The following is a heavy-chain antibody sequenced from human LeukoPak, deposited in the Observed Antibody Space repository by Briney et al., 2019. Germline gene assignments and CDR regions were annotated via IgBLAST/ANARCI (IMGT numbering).Heavy chain of an antibody. V-gene: IGHV3-30-3*01. D-gene: IGHD3-3*01. CDR2: ISYDGSNK. CDR3: ARDFTYYDFWSGYGQFDY. Sequence: GGSLRLSCAASGFTFNTYAMSWVRQAPGKGLEWVAVISYDGSNKYYADSVKGRFTISRDNSKNTLYLQMNSLRAEDTAVYYCARDFTYYDFWSGYGQFDYWGQGTLVTVSS. CDR1: GFTFNTYA. J-gene: IGHJ4*02.